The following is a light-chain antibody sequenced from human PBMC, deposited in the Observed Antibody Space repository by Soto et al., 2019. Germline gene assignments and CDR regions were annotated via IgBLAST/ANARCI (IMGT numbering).Light chain of an antibody. CDR2: GNN. J-gene: IGLJ3*02. CDR1: SSNIGAGYD. CDR3: QSYDTNLSAWV. V-gene: IGLV1-40*01. Sequence: QSVLTQPPSVSGAPGQRVTISCTGSSSNIGAGYDVHWYQHLPGTAPKLLIYGNNNWPSGVPDRFSGSTSGTSASLAITGLQAEDAADYYCQSYDTNLSAWVFGGGTKVTVL.